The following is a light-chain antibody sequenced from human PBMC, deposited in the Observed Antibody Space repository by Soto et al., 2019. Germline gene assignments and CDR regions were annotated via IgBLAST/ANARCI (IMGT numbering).Light chain of an antibody. V-gene: IGLV2-14*01. CDR1: SSDVGGYNY. CDR2: EVS. Sequence: QSALTQPASVSGSPGQSITIACTGTSSDVGGYNYVSWYKQHPGKAPKLMIYEVSNRPSGVSNRFSGSKSGNTASLTISGLHAEDEDDYYCGSYTTSTTSYVFGTGTKVTVL. J-gene: IGLJ1*01. CDR3: GSYTTSTTSYV.